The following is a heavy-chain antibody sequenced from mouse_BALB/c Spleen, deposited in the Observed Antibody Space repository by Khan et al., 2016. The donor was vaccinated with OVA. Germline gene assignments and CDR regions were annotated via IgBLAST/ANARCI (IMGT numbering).Heavy chain of an antibody. CDR2: INTHSGVP. D-gene: IGHD2-12*01. Sequence: QIQLVQSGPELKKPGETVRISCKASGYTFTTAGIQWVQKMPGKGLKWIGWINTHSGVPKYAEDFKGRFAFTLEISVNTAYIQITNLNNEDAATYVCARGGDAYYKNDGGAMEYGGQGTSVTVSS. J-gene: IGHJ4*01. V-gene: IGHV9-4*02. CDR1: GYTFTTAG. CDR3: ARGGDAYYKNDGGAMEY.